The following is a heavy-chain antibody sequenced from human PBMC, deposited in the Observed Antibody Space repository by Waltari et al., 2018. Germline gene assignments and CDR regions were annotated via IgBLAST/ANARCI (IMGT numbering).Heavy chain of an antibody. D-gene: IGHD6-19*01. Sequence: EVQLVESGGGLVQPGGSLILSCAASGFTFRSYWMQWVRQAPGKGLVWVSRINSDGSRTSYADSVKGRLTISRDNAKNTVYLQMNSLRAEDTAVYYCVRDRDSGWPFDYWGQGTLVTVSS. V-gene: IGHV3-74*01. CDR1: GFTFRSYW. CDR2: INSDGSRT. J-gene: IGHJ4*02. CDR3: VRDRDSGWPFDY.